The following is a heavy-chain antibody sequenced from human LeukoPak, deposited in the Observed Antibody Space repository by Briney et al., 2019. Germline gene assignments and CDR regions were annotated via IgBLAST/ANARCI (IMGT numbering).Heavy chain of an antibody. CDR2: ISYDGSNK. D-gene: IGHD6-13*01. V-gene: IGHV3-30*18. Sequence: GGSLRLSCAASGFTFSSYGMHWVRQAPGKGLEWVAVISYDGSNKYYADSVKGRFTISRDNSKNTLYLQMSSLRAEDTAVYYCAKDRQQHFDYWGQGTLVTVSS. CDR1: GFTFSSYG. CDR3: AKDRQQHFDY. J-gene: IGHJ4*02.